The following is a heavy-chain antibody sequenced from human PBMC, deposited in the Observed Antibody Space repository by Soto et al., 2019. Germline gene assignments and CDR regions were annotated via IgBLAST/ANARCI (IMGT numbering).Heavy chain of an antibody. CDR1: GFTFSSYA. Sequence: GGSLRLSCAASGFTFSSYAMSWVRQAPGKGLEWVSAISGSGGSTYYADSVKGRFTISRDNSKNTLYLQMNSLRAEDTAVYYCAKVRPYSSSWYPGNWFDPWGQGTLVTVSS. CDR2: ISGSGGST. CDR3: AKVRPYSSSWYPGNWFDP. J-gene: IGHJ5*02. D-gene: IGHD6-13*01. V-gene: IGHV3-23*01.